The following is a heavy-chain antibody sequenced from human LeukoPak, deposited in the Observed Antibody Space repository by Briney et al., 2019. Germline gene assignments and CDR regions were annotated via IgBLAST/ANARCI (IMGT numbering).Heavy chain of an antibody. D-gene: IGHD1-1*01. V-gene: IGHV4-34*01. CDR1: GGSISGYY. Sequence: MPSETLSLTCAVYGGSISGYYWSWIRQSPGKGLEWIGEINQSGSTNYNSSLKSRVTISADASKNQFSLKLSSVTAADTAVYYCARGRGYSYWGQGTLVTVSS. CDR3: ARGRGYSY. J-gene: IGHJ4*02. CDR2: INQSGST.